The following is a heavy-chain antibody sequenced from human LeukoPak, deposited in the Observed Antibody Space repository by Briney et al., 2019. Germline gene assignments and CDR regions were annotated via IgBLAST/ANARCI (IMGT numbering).Heavy chain of an antibody. CDR1: GFTFSNAW. CDR2: IYSGGKT. J-gene: IGHJ4*02. Sequence: GGSLRLSCAASGFTFSNAWMSWVRQAPGKGLEWVSVIYSGGKTYYADSVKGRLTVSRENSKNTLYLQMNSLRAEDTAVYYCARDPYYGSGFDYWGQGTLVTVSS. CDR3: ARDPYYGSGFDY. D-gene: IGHD3-10*01. V-gene: IGHV3-66*01.